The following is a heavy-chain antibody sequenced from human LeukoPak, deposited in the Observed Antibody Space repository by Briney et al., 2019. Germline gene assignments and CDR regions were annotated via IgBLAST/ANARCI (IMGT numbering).Heavy chain of an antibody. J-gene: IGHJ6*02. CDR3: ARAPGGYCSGGSCSSIPRISYYYGMDV. V-gene: IGHV1-69*13. CDR2: IIPIFGTA. CDR1: GGTFSSYA. Sequence: AASVKVSCKAPGGTFSSYAISWVRQAPGQGLEWMGGIIPIFGTANYAQKFQGRVTITADETTSTAYMALSSLRSEDTAVSYCARAPGGYCSGGSCSSIPRISYYYGMDVWGQGTTVTVSS. D-gene: IGHD2-15*01.